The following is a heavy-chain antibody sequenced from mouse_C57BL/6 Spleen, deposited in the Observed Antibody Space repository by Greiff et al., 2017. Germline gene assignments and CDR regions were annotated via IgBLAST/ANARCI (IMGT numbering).Heavy chain of an antibody. CDR1: GFTFSSYA. Sequence: EVKLQESGGGLVKPGGSLKLSCAASGFTFSSYAMSWVRQTPEKRLEWVATISDGGSYTYYPDNVKGRFTISRDNAKNNLYLQMSHLKSEDTAMYYCARDRITTVVATDWYFDVWGTGTTVTVSS. D-gene: IGHD1-1*01. V-gene: IGHV5-4*01. J-gene: IGHJ1*03. CDR2: ISDGGSYT. CDR3: ARDRITTVVATDWYFDV.